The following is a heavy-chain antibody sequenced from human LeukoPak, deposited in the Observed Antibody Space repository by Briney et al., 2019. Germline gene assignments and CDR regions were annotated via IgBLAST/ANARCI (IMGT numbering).Heavy chain of an antibody. Sequence: GSSVKVSCKASGGTFSSYAISWVRQAPGRGLEWMGGIIPIFGTANYAQKFQGRVTITADESTSTAYMELSSLRSEDTAVYYCARDGRWLQFDRGIYYFDYWGQGTLVTVSS. CDR2: IIPIFGTA. D-gene: IGHD5-24*01. V-gene: IGHV1-69*01. CDR1: GGTFSSYA. CDR3: ARDGRWLQFDRGIYYFDY. J-gene: IGHJ4*02.